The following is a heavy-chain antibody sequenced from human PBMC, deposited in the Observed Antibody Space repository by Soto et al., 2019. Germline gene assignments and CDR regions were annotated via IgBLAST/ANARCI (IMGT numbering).Heavy chain of an antibody. D-gene: IGHD3-16*02. J-gene: IGHJ6*02. Sequence: QVQLVQSGDEVRKPGSSVKVSCKAFGYIFVNYGIAWVRQAPGQGLEWMGWISPYSGNPHYASKVQGRLTMTTDTSTSTGYIDLGSLTSDDTAGYYCAIVDNFVTPPPQDVWGQGNTVTLSS. V-gene: IGHV1-18*01. CDR2: ISPYSGNP. CDR3: AIVDNFVTPPPQDV. CDR1: GYIFVNYG.